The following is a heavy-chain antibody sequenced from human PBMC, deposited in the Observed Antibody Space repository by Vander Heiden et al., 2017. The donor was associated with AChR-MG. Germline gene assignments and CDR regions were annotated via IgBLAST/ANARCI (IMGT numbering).Heavy chain of an antibody. Sequence: QVQLVQSGAEVKKSGSSVKVSCKASGGTFSNNGISWVRQAPGQGPEWMGGIIPIFNTSHYAQTFRGRVTITADISTSTAYMDLSSLRSEDTAVYYCATSFTDKRVTTGFYSYDYLVVWGKGTTVTVSS. D-gene: IGHD2-21*01. CDR1: GGTFSNNG. J-gene: IGHJ6*04. CDR3: ATSFTDKRVTTGFYSYDYLVV. CDR2: IIPIFNTS. V-gene: IGHV1-69*06.